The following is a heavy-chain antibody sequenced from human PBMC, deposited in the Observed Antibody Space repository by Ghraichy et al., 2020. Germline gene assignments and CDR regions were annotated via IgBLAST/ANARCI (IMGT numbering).Heavy chain of an antibody. Sequence: SETLSLTCTVSGGSISSSSYYWGWIRQPPGKGLEWIGSIYYSGSTYYNPSLKSRVTISVDTSKNQFSLKLSSVTAADTAVYYCARHRYSYGYEFNYYFDYWGQGTLVTVSS. CDR3: ARHRYSYGYEFNYYFDY. V-gene: IGHV4-39*01. CDR2: IYYSGST. J-gene: IGHJ4*02. D-gene: IGHD5-18*01. CDR1: GGSISSSSYY.